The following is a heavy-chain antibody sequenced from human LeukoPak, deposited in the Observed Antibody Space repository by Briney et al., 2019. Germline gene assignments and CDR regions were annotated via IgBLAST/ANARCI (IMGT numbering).Heavy chain of an antibody. CDR1: GFTFTTYW. V-gene: IGHV3-48*04. CDR2: ISSSGSTI. Sequence: SXGSLXLSCAASGFTFTTYWMTWVRQAPGKGLEWVSYISSSGSTIYYADSVKGRFTISRDNAKNSLYLQMNSLRAEDTAVYYCAELGITMIGGVWGKGTTVTISS. CDR3: AELGITMIGGV. J-gene: IGHJ6*04. D-gene: IGHD3-10*02.